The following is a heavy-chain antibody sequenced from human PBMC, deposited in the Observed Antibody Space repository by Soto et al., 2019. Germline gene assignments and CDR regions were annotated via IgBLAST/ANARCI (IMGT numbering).Heavy chain of an antibody. CDR3: AKGSWRTTMILVFPLGY. CDR2: ISYDGSNK. Sequence: QVQLVESGGGVVQPGRSLRLSCAASGFTFSSYGMHWVRQAPGKGLEWVAVISYDGSNKYYADSVKGRFTISRDNSKNTLYLQMNSLRAEDTAVYCCAKGSWRTTMILVFPLGYWGQGTLVTVSS. J-gene: IGHJ4*02. V-gene: IGHV3-30*18. D-gene: IGHD3-22*01. CDR1: GFTFSSYG.